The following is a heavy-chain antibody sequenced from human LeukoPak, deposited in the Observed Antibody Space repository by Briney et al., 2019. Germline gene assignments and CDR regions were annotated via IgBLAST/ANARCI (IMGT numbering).Heavy chain of an antibody. CDR3: ARDQADDYGDYTGMDV. Sequence: GGSLRLSCAASGFTFSSYSMNWVRQAPGKGLEWVSYISSSSSTIYYADSVKGRFTISRDNSKNTLYPQMNSLRAEDTAVYYCARDQADDYGDYTGMDVWGQGTTVTVSS. J-gene: IGHJ6*02. D-gene: IGHD4-17*01. CDR2: ISSSSSTI. CDR1: GFTFSSYS. V-gene: IGHV3-48*01.